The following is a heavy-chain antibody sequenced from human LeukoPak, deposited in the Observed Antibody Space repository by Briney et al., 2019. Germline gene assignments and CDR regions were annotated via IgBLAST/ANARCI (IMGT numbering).Heavy chain of an antibody. CDR3: VRDGYGGGYGFDM. V-gene: IGHV1-2*02. CDR2: MNPKTGGT. CDR1: GYTFTDYY. Sequence: ASVKVSCKASGYTFTDYYMHWVRQAPGQGLEWMGWMNPKTGGTNYAQKFQDRVTMTRDTSIRTAYMDLSWLTSDDTALYYCVRDGYGGGYGFDMWGQGTMVTVSS. J-gene: IGHJ3*02. D-gene: IGHD3-22*01.